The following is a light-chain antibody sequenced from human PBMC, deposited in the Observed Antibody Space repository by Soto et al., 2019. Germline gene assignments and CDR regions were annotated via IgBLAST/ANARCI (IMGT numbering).Light chain of an antibody. J-gene: IGKJ2*01. Sequence: EIVMTQSPATLSVSPGERATLSCRVSQNIGTNLAWYQQKPGQAPRLLIYQASNRVTAVPARFSGSGSGTEFTLTISTLQSEDSAVYYCQQYNNWPPYTFGQGTKLEI. CDR3: QQYNNWPPYT. CDR2: QAS. CDR1: QNIGTN. V-gene: IGKV3-15*01.